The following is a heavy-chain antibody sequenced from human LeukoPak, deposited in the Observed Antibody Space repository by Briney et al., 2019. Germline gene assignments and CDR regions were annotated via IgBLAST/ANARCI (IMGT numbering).Heavy chain of an antibody. V-gene: IGHV3-74*01. D-gene: IGHD5-18*01. CDR1: GFTFSSYW. CDR2: INSDGSST. CDR3: ARDLKVQLWAYYYYYYMDV. J-gene: IGHJ6*03. Sequence: GGSLRLSCAASGFTFSSYWMHWVRQAPGKGLVWVSRINSDGSSTSYADSVKGRFTISRDNAKNTLYLQMNSLRAEDTAVYYCARDLKVQLWAYYYYYYMDVWGKGTTVTVSS.